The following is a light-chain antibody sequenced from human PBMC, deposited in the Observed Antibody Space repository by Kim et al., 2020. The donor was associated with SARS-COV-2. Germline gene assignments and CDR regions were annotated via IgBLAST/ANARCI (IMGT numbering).Light chain of an antibody. Sequence: AVGQTVRNTCQGDSLRSYYASWYQQKPGQAPVLVIYGKNNRPSGIPDRFSGSSSGNTASLTITGAQAEDEADYYCNSRDNSGNHRVFGGGTQLTVL. V-gene: IGLV3-19*01. J-gene: IGLJ3*02. CDR2: GKN. CDR1: SLRSYY. CDR3: NSRDNSGNHRV.